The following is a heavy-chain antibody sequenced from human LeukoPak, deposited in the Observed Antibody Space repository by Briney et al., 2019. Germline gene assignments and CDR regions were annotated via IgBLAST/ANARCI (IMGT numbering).Heavy chain of an antibody. V-gene: IGHV3-11*05. CDR1: GFTFRDHY. CDR3: VRETTEGAKDY. CDR2: ISSSSHYT. J-gene: IGHJ4*02. D-gene: IGHD1-14*01. Sequence: GGSLRLPCAASGFTFRDHYMGWVRQAPGQGLAWVSYISSSSHYTNYVVSVRGRFIISRDNVKDSLYLQMNSLRVNDTAIYYCVRETTEGAKDYWGQGTQVTVSS.